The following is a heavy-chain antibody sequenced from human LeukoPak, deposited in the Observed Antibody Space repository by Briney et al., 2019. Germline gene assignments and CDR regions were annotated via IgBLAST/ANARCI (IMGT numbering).Heavy chain of an antibody. CDR2: IHYDGNNK. J-gene: IGHJ3*02. D-gene: IGHD3-22*01. V-gene: IGHV3-30*02. Sequence: GGSLRLSCAASGVTFSSYGMHWVRQAPGKGLEWVAFIHYDGNNKYYADSVKGRFTISRDNFKKTLYLQMNSLRAEDTAVYYCAKASDFYDSSGYAYDAFDIWGQGTMVTVSS. CDR1: GVTFSSYG. CDR3: AKASDFYDSSGYAYDAFDI.